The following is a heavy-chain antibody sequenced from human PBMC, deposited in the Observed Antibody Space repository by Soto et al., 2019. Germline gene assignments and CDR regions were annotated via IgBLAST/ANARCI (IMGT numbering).Heavy chain of an antibody. CDR2: ISSSSSTI. CDR1: GFTFSSYS. J-gene: IGHJ6*02. CDR3: ARGIRNYYGVDV. Sequence: GGSLRLSCAASGFTFSSYSMNWVRQAPGKGLEWVSYISSSSSTIYYADSVKGRFTISRDNAKNSLYLQMNSLGAEDTAVYWCARGIRNYYGVDVWGQGTTVTVSS. V-gene: IGHV3-48*01.